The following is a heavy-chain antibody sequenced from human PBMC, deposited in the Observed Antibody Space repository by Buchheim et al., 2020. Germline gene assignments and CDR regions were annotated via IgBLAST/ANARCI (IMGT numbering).Heavy chain of an antibody. CDR3: ARAEEGYGSGSYYISYYYYYGMDV. CDR1: GGTFSSYA. D-gene: IGHD3-10*01. V-gene: IGHV1-69*12. J-gene: IGHJ6*02. Sequence: QVQLVQSGAEVKKPGSSVKVSCKASGGTFSSYAISWVRQAPGQGLEWMGEIIPIFGTANYAQKFQGRVTITADESTSTAYMELSSLRSEDTAVYYCARAEEGYGSGSYYISYYYYYGMDVWGQGTT. CDR2: IIPIFGTA.